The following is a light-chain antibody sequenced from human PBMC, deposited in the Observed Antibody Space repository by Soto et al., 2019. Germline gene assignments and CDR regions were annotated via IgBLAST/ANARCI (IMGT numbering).Light chain of an antibody. Sequence: EIVLTQSPATLSLSPGERATLSCRASESLYTYLAWFQQKPGQAPRLLIFDTSRRATGVPARFSGSGAGTDYILTISSLEPEDFAVYYCQEHGNWPRRTFGPGTKVEI. CDR3: QEHGNWPRRT. V-gene: IGKV3-11*01. J-gene: IGKJ3*01. CDR2: DTS. CDR1: ESLYTY.